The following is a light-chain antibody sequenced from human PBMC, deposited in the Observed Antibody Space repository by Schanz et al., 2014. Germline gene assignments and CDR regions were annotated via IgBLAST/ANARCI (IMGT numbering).Light chain of an antibody. V-gene: IGKV3-15*01. CDR3: QQYNNWPPEHT. CDR1: QSVSSK. J-gene: IGKJ4*01. CDR2: GAS. Sequence: EIVMTQSPATLSVSPGERATLSCRASQSVSSKLAWYQQKHGQAPRLLIYGASTRATGIPARFSGSGSGTEFTLTISSLQSEDFAVYFCQQYNNWPPEHTFGGGTKVEIK.